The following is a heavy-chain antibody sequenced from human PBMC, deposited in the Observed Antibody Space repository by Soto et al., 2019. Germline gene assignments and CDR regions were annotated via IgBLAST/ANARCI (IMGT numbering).Heavy chain of an antibody. CDR3: AKEVVVAPGAIRGYGLDV. CDR2: IYHGGST. Sequence: PSETLSLTCAVSGYSISSGYYWGWLRQPPGKGLEWIGSIYHGGSTYYNPSLNSRVTLSIDMTNNHVSLILNSVTAADTAIYYCAKEVVVAPGAIRGYGLDVWGPGTAVTVSS. D-gene: IGHD2-2*02. J-gene: IGHJ6*02. CDR1: GYSISSGYY. V-gene: IGHV4-38-2*02.